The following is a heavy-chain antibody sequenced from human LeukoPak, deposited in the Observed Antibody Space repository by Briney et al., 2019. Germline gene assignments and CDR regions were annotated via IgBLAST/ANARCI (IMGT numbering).Heavy chain of an antibody. V-gene: IGHV3-23*01. CDR2: ISGSGGST. J-gene: IGHJ5*02. CDR3: AKDRNGYSSGWYH. Sequence: GGSLRLSCAASGFTFSSYAMSWVRQAPGKGLEWVSAISGSGGSTYYADSVKGRFTISRDNSKNTLYLQMNSLRAEDTAVHYCAKDRNGYSSGWYHWGQGTLVTVSS. CDR1: GFTFSSYA. D-gene: IGHD6-19*01.